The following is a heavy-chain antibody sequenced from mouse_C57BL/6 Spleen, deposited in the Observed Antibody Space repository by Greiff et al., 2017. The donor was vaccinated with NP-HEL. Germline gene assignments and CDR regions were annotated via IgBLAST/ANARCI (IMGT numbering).Heavy chain of an antibody. CDR2: IDPNSGGT. CDR1: GYTFTSYW. J-gene: IGHJ2*01. Sequence: QVHVKQSGAELVKPGTSVKLSCKASGYTFTSYWMHWVKQRPGRGLEWIGRIDPNSGGTKHNEKFKSKATLTVDKPSSTAYMQLSSLTSEDSAVYYCARYYYGSSYFDYWGQGTTLTVSS. V-gene: IGHV1-72*01. D-gene: IGHD1-1*01. CDR3: ARYYYGSSYFDY.